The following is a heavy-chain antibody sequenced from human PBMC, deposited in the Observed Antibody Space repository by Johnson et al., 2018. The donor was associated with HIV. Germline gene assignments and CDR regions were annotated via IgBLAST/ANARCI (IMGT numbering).Heavy chain of an antibody. CDR1: GFTFSSYG. Sequence: QVQLVESGGGVVQPGRSLRLSCAASGFTFSSYGMHWVRQAPGKGLEWVAVISYDGSNKYYADSVKGRFTISRDNSKNTLHLQMNSLRAEDTALYYCAKFVGAGSYDAFDIWGQGTMVTVSS. D-gene: IGHD1-26*01. CDR3: AKFVGAGSYDAFDI. J-gene: IGHJ3*02. CDR2: ISYDGSNK. V-gene: IGHV3-30*18.